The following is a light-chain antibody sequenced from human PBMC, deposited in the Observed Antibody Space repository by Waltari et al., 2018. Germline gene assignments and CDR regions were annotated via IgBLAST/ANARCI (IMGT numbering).Light chain of an antibody. CDR1: SGSVSTNYY. J-gene: IGLJ3*02. CDR3: ILYMHTVISTWV. CDR2: NTN. Sequence: TVVTQEPSFSVSPGGTVTLTCGLNSGSVSTNYYPSWSQQTPGQAPRTLIYNTNTRSSGVPDRFSGSILGNRAALTITGAQADDESDYYCILYMHTVISTWVFGGGTKLTFL. V-gene: IGLV8-61*01.